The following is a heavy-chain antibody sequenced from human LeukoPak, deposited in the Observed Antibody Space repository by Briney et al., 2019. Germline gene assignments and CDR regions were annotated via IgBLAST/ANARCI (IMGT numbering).Heavy chain of an antibody. CDR2: IYPGDSDT. CDR1: GYSFTNYW. CDR3: ARHRTSLRIGSSFDI. V-gene: IGHV5-51*01. J-gene: IGHJ3*02. Sequence: GESLKISCKASGYSFTNYWIGWVRQMPGKGLELMGIIYPGDSDTRYSPSFQGQVTISADKSISTAYLQWSSLKASDTAMFYCARHRTSLRIGSSFDIWGQGTMVTVSS. D-gene: IGHD2-15*01.